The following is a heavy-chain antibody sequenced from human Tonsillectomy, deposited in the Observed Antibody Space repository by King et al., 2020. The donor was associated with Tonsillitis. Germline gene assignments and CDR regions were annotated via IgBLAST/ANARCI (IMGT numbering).Heavy chain of an antibody. D-gene: IGHD3-3*01. CDR2: MSGAGART. CDR1: GFTFSTYA. J-gene: IGHJ6*02. Sequence: VQLVESGGGLVQPGGSLRLSCAASGFTFSTYAMTWVRQAPGKGLEWVSVMSGAGARTYHADSVKGRFTISRDNSKNTLYLKINSLRAEDTAVDYCAKCPYDFWSGGLYYALDVWGQGTTVTVSS. V-gene: IGHV3-23*04. CDR3: AKCPYDFWSGGLYYALDV.